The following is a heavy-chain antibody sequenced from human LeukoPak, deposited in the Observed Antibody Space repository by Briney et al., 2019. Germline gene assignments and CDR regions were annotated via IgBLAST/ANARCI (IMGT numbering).Heavy chain of an antibody. V-gene: IGHV1-2*04. CDR1: GYTCTGYD. CDR2: INPHSGCT. J-gene: IGHJ3*02. CDR3: ARGGITGTTRGPTRLNDAFDI. Sequence: GASVKVSCKASGYTCTGYDMHWVRQATGQRLQCMVWINPHSGCTNYALKFQGWVTMTRDTSISTAYMELSRLRSDDTAVYYCARGGITGTTRGPTRLNDAFDIWGQGTMVTVSS. D-gene: IGHD1-20*01.